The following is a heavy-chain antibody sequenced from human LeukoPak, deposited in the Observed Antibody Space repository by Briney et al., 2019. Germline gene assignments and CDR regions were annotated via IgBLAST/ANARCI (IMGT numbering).Heavy chain of an antibody. CDR3: ARDWAGPGYYDSSGYYRGYYFHY. J-gene: IGHJ4*02. CDR1: GFTFSSYW. Sequence: GGSLRLSCAASGFTFSSYWMSWVRQAPGKGLEWVANIKQDGSEKYYVDSVKGRFTISRDNAKNSLYLQMNSLRAEDTAAYYCARDWAGPGYYDSSGYYRGYYFHYWGQGTLVTASS. V-gene: IGHV3-7*01. D-gene: IGHD3-22*01. CDR2: IKQDGSEK.